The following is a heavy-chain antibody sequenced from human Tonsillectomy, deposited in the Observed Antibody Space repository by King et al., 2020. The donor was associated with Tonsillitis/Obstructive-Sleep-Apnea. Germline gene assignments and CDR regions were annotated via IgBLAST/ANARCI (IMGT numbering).Heavy chain of an antibody. CDR1: GFSLSTSGMC. CDR2: IDWDDDK. Sequence: VTLKESGPALVKPTQTLTLTCTFSGFSLSTSGMCVSWIRQPPGKALEWLARIDWDDDKYYSTSLKTRLTISKDTSKNQVVLTMTNMDPVDTATYYCARISEYDILTVYPYYFDYWGQGTLVTVSS. CDR3: ARISEYDILTVYPYYFDY. D-gene: IGHD3-9*01. V-gene: IGHV2-70*11. J-gene: IGHJ4*02.